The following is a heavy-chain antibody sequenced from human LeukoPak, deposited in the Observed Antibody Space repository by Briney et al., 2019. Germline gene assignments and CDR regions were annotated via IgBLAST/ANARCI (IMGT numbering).Heavy chain of an antibody. V-gene: IGHV3-15*01. CDR1: GFTFSNAW. CDR3: TTLYGSGNYY. J-gene: IGHJ4*02. CDR2: IKTKTDGGTT. Sequence: PGGSLRLSCAASGFTFSNAWMSWARQAPGKGLEWVGKIKTKTDGGTTDSAATVKGRFTISRDDSKSTLFLQMNSLKTEDTAIYYCTTLYGSGNYYWGQGTLVTVSS. D-gene: IGHD3-10*01.